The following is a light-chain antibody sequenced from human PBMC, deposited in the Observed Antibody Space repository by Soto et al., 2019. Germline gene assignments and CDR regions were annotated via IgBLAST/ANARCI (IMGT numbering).Light chain of an antibody. CDR1: TNDIGTYNY. J-gene: IGLJ3*02. CDR3: CSYTISATLV. Sequence: QSALTQPASVSGSPGQSITISCSGTTNDIGTYNYVSWYQHHPGKVPKVIIYEVRNRPSGVSNRFSGSKSGNTASLTISGLQPEDEADYYCCSYTISATLVFSGGTKVTVL. V-gene: IGLV2-14*01. CDR2: EVR.